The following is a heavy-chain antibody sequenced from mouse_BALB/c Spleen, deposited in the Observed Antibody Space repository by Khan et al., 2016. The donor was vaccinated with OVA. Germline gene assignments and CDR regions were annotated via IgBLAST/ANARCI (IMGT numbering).Heavy chain of an antibody. CDR3: TRGGFGWFAY. D-gene: IGHD3-1*01. J-gene: IGHJ3*01. Sequence: QVQLQQPGAELVRPGTSVKVSCKASGYAFTNYLIEWVKQRPGQGLEWIGVINPGSGGTNYNEKFKGKATLTADQSSSTAYMQLSSLTSEFCAVDFGTRGGFGWFAYWDQGTLVTVSA. V-gene: IGHV1-54*01. CDR1: GYAFTNYL. CDR2: INPGSGGT.